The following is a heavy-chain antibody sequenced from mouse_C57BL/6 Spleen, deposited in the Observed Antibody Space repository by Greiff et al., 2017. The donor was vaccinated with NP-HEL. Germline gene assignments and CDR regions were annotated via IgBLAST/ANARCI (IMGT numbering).Heavy chain of an antibody. D-gene: IGHD1-1*01. CDR1: GYTFTSYW. CDR3: TREGYGSSRYAMDY. Sequence: VQLQQSGTVLARPGASVKMSCKTSGYTFTSYWMHWVKQRPGQGLEWIGAIYPGNSDTSYNQKFKGKAKLTAVTPASTAYMELSSLTNEDSAVYYCTREGYGSSRYAMDYWGQGTSVTVSS. J-gene: IGHJ4*01. CDR2: IYPGNSDT. V-gene: IGHV1-5*01.